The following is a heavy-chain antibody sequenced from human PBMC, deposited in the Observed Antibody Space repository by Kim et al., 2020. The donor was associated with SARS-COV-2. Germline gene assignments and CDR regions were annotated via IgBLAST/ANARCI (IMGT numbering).Heavy chain of an antibody. J-gene: IGHJ4*02. Sequence: ASVKVSCKASGYTFTSYGISWVRQAPGQGLEWMGWISAYNGNTNYAQKLQGRVTMTTDTSTSTAYMELRSLRSDDTAVYYCARDEKDSYYGSGSYYFWGQGTLVTVSS. D-gene: IGHD3-10*01. V-gene: IGHV1-18*01. CDR3: ARDEKDSYYGSGSYYF. CDR1: GYTFTSYG. CDR2: ISAYNGNT.